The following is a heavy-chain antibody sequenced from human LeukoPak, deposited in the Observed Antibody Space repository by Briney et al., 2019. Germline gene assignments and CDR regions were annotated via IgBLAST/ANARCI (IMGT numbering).Heavy chain of an antibody. Sequence: EASVKVSCKASGYTFTSYGISWVRQAPGQGVEWMGWISAYNGNTNYAQKLQGRVTMTTDTSTSTAYIELRSLRSDDTAGYYCARVSTGFYYDRRGYVGYWGQGTLVTVSS. V-gene: IGHV1-18*01. CDR3: ARVSTGFYYDRRGYVGY. CDR2: ISAYNGNT. D-gene: IGHD3-22*01. CDR1: GYTFTSYG. J-gene: IGHJ4*02.